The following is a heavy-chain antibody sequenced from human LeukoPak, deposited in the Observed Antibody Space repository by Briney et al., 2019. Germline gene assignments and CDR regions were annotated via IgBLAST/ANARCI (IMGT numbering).Heavy chain of an antibody. CDR1: GGSISSGGYY. CDR3: ARVGSSSSSGPYFDY. CDR2: IYYSGST. D-gene: IGHD6-6*01. J-gene: IGHJ4*02. V-gene: IGHV4-31*03. Sequence: PSETLSLTCTVSGGSISSGGYYWSWIRQHPGKGLEWIGYIYYSGSTYYNPSLKSRVTISVDTSKNQFSLKLSSVTAADTAVYYCARVGSSSSSGPYFDYWGQETLVTVSS.